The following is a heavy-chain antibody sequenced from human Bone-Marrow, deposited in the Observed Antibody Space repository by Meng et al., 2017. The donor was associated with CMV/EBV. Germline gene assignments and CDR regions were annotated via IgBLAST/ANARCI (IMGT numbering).Heavy chain of an antibody. CDR2: IRYDGSNK. J-gene: IGHJ3*02. V-gene: IGHV3-30*02. Sequence: GGSLRLSCAASGFTFSSYGMHWVRQAPGKGLEWVAFIRYDGSNKYYADSVKGRFTISRDNSKNTLYLQMNSLRAEDTAVYYCAKGGWDIVVVPAAIGHDAFDIWGQGTMVTV. CDR1: GFTFSSYG. D-gene: IGHD2-2*02. CDR3: AKGGWDIVVVPAAIGHDAFDI.